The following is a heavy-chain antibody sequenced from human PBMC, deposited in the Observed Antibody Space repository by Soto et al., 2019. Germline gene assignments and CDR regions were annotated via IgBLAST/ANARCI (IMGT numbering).Heavy chain of an antibody. V-gene: IGHV3-48*01. J-gene: IGHJ6*03. Sequence: GGSLRLSCAASGFTFSSYSMNWVRQAPGKGLEWVSYISSSSSTIYYADSVKGRFTISRDNAKNSLYLQMNSLRAEDTALYYCARNPTVRTYYYYYMDVWGKGTTVTVSS. CDR1: GFTFSSYS. D-gene: IGHD4-4*01. CDR3: ARNPTVRTYYYYYMDV. CDR2: ISSSSSTI.